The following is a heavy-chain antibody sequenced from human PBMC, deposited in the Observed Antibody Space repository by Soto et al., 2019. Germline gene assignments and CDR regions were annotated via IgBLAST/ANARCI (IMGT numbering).Heavy chain of an antibody. Sequence: WWSLRLSCSASVFTFSSYAMSWVRQAPGKGLEWVSATSGSGGSTYYADSVKGRFTISRDNSKNTLYLQMNSLRAEDTAVYYCAKVGGNYYDSSGYYPEFDYWGQGTLVTVSS. CDR1: VFTFSSYA. CDR2: TSGSGGST. V-gene: IGHV3-23*01. J-gene: IGHJ4*02. CDR3: AKVGGNYYDSSGYYPEFDY. D-gene: IGHD3-22*01.